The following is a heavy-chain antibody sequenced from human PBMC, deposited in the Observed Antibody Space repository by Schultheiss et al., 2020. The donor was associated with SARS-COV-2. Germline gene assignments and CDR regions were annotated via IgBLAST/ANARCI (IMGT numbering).Heavy chain of an antibody. CDR3: AREKVAVAGTGYYYYMDV. CDR1: SGSISTSSYY. V-gene: IGHV4-61*05. Sequence: SETLSLTCTVSSGSISTSSYYWGWIRQPPGKGLEWIGYIYYNGSTYYNPSLKSRVTISVDTSKNQFSLKLSSVTAADTAVYYCAREKVAVAGTGYYYYMDVWGKGTTVTVSS. CDR2: IYYNGST. J-gene: IGHJ6*03. D-gene: IGHD6-19*01.